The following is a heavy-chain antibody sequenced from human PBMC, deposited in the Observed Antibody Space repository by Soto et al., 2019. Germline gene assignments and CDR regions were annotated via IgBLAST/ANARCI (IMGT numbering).Heavy chain of an antibody. CDR3: ASDAEERGYFDY. J-gene: IGHJ4*02. Sequence: QVQLLQSGAEVKKPGSSVKVSCQASGGSFRTSSINWVRHAPGQGLEWLGGIIPILGTGNYAQKFEDRLTITADESTTTAYMELSSLSSEDMAIYYCASDAEERGYFDYWGQGTLVTVS. CDR2: IIPILGTG. CDR1: GGSFRTSS. V-gene: IGHV1-69*11.